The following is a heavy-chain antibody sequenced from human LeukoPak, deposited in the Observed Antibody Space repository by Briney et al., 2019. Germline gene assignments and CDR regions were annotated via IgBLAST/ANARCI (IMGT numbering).Heavy chain of an antibody. Sequence: ASVKVSYTVSGYTLTELSMHWVRLAPGKGLEWKGVFDPEDGETIYAQKFQGRVTMTEDTSTDTAYMELSSLRSEDTAVYYCARDRDSTGYYFDAFDIWCQGTMVTVSS. CDR2: FDPEDGET. D-gene: IGHD3-22*01. CDR1: GYTLTELS. CDR3: ARDRDSTGYYFDAFDI. V-gene: IGHV1-24*01. J-gene: IGHJ3*02.